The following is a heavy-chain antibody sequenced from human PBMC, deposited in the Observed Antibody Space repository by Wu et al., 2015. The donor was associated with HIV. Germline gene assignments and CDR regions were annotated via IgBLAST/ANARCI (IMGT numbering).Heavy chain of an antibody. CDR1: RDTFNTYA. Sequence: QVQLVQSGAEVKKPGSSVKVSCKASRDTFNTYAINWVRQAPGQGLEWMGRIIPMFETTYYAQTLQGGVTLTADKSTSTAYMELKNLTFEDTAVYYCARDTVFGGSDHHRQNDALDMWGQGKLVSVSS. V-gene: IGHV1-69*13. J-gene: IGHJ3*02. D-gene: IGHD2-21*01. CDR3: ARDTVFGGSDHHRQNDALDM. CDR2: IIPMFETT.